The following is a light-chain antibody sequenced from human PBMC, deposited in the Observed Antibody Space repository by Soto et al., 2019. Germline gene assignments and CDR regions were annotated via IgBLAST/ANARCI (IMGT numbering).Light chain of an antibody. V-gene: IGKV3-20*01. CDR2: GAS. Sequence: EIPLTQSPGTLSLSPGDRATLSCRASQRVSSSYLAWYQQKPGQAPRLLIYGASSRATGISDRFSGSGSGTDFTLTISRLEPEDFAVYYCQQYGSSPWTFGQGTKVDIK. CDR3: QQYGSSPWT. J-gene: IGKJ1*01. CDR1: QRVSSSY.